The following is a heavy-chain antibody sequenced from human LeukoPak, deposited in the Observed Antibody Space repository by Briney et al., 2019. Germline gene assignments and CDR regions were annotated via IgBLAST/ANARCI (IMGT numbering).Heavy chain of an antibody. CDR1: GFTPSSSW. J-gene: IGHJ5*02. CDR3: ARDTVPSFGWFDP. CDR2: IRQDGSEE. D-gene: IGHD3-3*01. Sequence: GGSLTLFCVVSGFTPSSSWMRWVRQAPGTAPECVANIRQDGSEEYYVDSVKGRFSIYRDNAKNSLYLQMNSLRAEDTAVYYCARDTVPSFGWFDPWGQGTLVTVSS. V-gene: IGHV3-7*01.